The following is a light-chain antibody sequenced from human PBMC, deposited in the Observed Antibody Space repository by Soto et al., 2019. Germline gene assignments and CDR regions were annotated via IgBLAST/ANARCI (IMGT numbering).Light chain of an antibody. CDR2: DAS. J-gene: IGKJ2*01. Sequence: DIQMTQSPSTLSGSVGDRVTITCRASQSVLTWLAWYQQKPGKAPQLLIYDASKLESGVPSRFSGSGSGTEFTLTISSLLPDDFATYYCQQYNGFSNTFGQGTKVDIK. CDR3: QQYNGFSNT. CDR1: QSVLTW. V-gene: IGKV1-5*01.